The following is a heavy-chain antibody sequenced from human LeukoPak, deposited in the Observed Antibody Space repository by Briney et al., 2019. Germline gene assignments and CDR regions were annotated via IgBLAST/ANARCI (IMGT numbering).Heavy chain of an antibody. CDR1: GGSISSGGYY. D-gene: IGHD2-15*01. J-gene: IGHJ3*02. Sequence: PSETLSLTCTGAGGSISSGGYYWSWIRQHPGKCLEWIGYIYYSGSTYYNPSLKSRVTISVDTSKNQFSLKLSSVTAADTAVYYCARVRGSYKDDAFDIWGQGTMVTVSS. V-gene: IGHV4-31*03. CDR3: ARVRGSYKDDAFDI. CDR2: IYYSGST.